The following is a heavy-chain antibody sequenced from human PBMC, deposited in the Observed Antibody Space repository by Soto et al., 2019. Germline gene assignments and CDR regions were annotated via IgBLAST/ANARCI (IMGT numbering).Heavy chain of an antibody. V-gene: IGHV3-23*01. D-gene: IGHD2-21*01. Sequence: GGSLRLSCAASGFIFENFGMSLVRQAPGKGLEWISSISGSGFKKYYADSVKGRFTISRDNSKSTVYLELNNLSAEDTAVYHCAKNQCVDLVTRPPPNWSHPPGQAPVGTLCS. J-gene: IGHJ5*02. CDR1: GFIFENFG. CDR3: AKNQCVDLVTRPPPNWSHP. CDR2: ISGSGFKK.